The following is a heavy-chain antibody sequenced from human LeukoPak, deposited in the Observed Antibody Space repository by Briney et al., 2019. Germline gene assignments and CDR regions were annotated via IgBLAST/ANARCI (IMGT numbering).Heavy chain of an antibody. V-gene: IGHV1-69*05. CDR1: GGTFSTYA. CDR2: IIPNFGTP. CDR3: ASRYCSSTSCYVDY. J-gene: IGHJ4*02. Sequence: SVKVSCKASGGTFSTYAINWVRQAPGQGLEWMGGIIPNFGTPNYAQKFQGRVTITTDESTSTAYMELSSLRSEDTAVYYCASRYCSSTSCYVDYWGQGTLVTVSS. D-gene: IGHD2-2*01.